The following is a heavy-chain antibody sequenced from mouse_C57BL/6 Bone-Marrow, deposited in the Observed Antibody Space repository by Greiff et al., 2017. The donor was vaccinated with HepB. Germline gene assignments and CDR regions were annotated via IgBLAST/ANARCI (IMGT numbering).Heavy chain of an antibody. CDR1: GYTFTDYE. Sequence: VQVVESGAELVRPGASVTLSCKASGYTFTDYEMHWVKQTPVHGLEWIGAIDPETGGTAYNQKFKGKAILTADKSSSTAYMELRSLTSEDSAVYYCTSFAPYYGSSHWYFDVWGTGTTVTVSS. D-gene: IGHD1-1*01. CDR3: TSFAPYYGSSHWYFDV. CDR2: IDPETGGT. V-gene: IGHV1-15*01. J-gene: IGHJ1*03.